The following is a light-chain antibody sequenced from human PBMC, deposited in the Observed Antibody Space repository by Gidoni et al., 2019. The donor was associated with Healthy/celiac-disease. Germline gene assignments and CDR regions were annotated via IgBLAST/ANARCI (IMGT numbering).Light chain of an antibody. Sequence: EIVLTQSPATLSLSPGERATLTCRASQSFSSYLAWYQQKPGQAPRLLIYDASNRATGSPARFSGSGAGTDFTLTISSLEPEDFAVYYCQQRSNWPIFTFGPXTKVDIK. CDR1: QSFSSY. V-gene: IGKV3-11*01. J-gene: IGKJ3*01. CDR3: QQRSNWPIFT. CDR2: DAS.